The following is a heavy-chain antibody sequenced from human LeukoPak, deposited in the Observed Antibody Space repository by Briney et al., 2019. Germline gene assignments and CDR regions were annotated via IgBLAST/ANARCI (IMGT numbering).Heavy chain of an antibody. CDR2: ISYDGSNK. D-gene: IGHD6-19*01. CDR1: GFTFSSYA. Sequence: PGGSLRLSCAASGFTFSSYAMHWVRQAPGKGLEWVAVISYDGSNKYYADSVKGRFTISRDNSKNTLYLQMNSLRAEDTAVYYCAGRAVAGFDYWGQGTLVTASS. V-gene: IGHV3-30*04. J-gene: IGHJ4*02. CDR3: AGRAVAGFDY.